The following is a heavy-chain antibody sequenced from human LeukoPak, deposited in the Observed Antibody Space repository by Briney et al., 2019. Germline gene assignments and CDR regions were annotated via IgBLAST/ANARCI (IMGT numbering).Heavy chain of an antibody. J-gene: IGHJ4*02. CDR1: GFTFSSYA. CDR2: ISSSGSTI. CDR3: ARDVLYYYDSSGYYFDY. D-gene: IGHD3-22*01. Sequence: GGSLRLSCAASGFTFSSYAMSWVRQAPGKGLEWVSYISSSGSTIYYADSVKGRFTISRDNAKNSLYLQMNSLRAEDTAVYYCARDVLYYYDSSGYYFDYWGQGTLVTVPS. V-gene: IGHV3-48*04.